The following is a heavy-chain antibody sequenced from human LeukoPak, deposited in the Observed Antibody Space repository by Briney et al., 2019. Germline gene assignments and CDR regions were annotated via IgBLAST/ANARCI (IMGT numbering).Heavy chain of an antibody. CDR1: GFLLSSYP. CDR2: VSGSDGST. V-gene: IGHV3-23*01. Sequence: GESLRLFCGVSGFLLSSYPMSWVRQAPGKGLEWVSAVSGSDGSTYYADSVKGRFTISRDDSKDTQYLQMHSLRADDTAVYYCAKSGTRSRVRSCFDYWGQGTLVTASS. J-gene: IGHJ4*02. CDR3: AKSGTRSRVRSCFDY. D-gene: IGHD2-2*01.